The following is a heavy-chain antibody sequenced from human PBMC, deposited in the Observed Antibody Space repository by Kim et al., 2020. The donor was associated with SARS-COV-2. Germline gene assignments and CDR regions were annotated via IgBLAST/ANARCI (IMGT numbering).Heavy chain of an antibody. Sequence: STNYNPSRKSRVTISVDTSKNQFSLKLSSVTAADTAVYYCARTSGWFDYWGQGTLVTVSS. V-gene: IGHV4-34*01. J-gene: IGHJ4*02. D-gene: IGHD6-19*01. CDR3: ARTSGWFDY. CDR2: ST.